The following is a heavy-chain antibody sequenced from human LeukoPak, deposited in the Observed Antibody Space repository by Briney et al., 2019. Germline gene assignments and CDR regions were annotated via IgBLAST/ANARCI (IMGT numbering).Heavy chain of an antibody. J-gene: IGHJ6*03. CDR3: ARASGGSTPVYYYYMDV. CDR1: GYTLTELS. V-gene: IGHV1-24*01. D-gene: IGHD2-2*01. CDR2: FDPEDGET. Sequence: ASAKVSCKVSGYTLTELSMHWVRQAPGKGLEWMGGFDPEDGETIYAQKFQGRVTMTEDTSTDTAYMELSSLRSEDTAVYYCARASGGSTPVYYYYMDVWGKGTTVTVSS.